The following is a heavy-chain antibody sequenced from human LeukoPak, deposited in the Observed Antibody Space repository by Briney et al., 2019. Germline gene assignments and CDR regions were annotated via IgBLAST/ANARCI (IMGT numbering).Heavy chain of an antibody. Sequence: PGGSLRLSCAASGFTFSSYGMSWVRQAPGKGLEWVSAISGSGGSTYYADSVKGRFTISRDNSKNTLYLQMNSLRAQHTAVYYCAKDPDFYYWMDVWGKGSTVTISS. V-gene: IGHV3-23*01. CDR1: GFTFSSYG. J-gene: IGHJ6*04. CDR3: AKDPDFYYWMDV. CDR2: ISGSGGST.